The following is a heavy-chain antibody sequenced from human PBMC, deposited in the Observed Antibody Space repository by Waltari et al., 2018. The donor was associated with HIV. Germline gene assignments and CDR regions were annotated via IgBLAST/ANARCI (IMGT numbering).Heavy chain of an antibody. V-gene: IGHV3-33*01. D-gene: IGHD6-6*01. CDR2: FWSDGAEI. CDR1: GFTFSILA. Sequence: QVQLVESGGGVVQPGTSMTLSCAASGFTFSILAIPWVRQSTGKGLEWLAVFWSDGAEISYADSVKGRFTVSKDSSQKTLYLHLTSLRAEDTALYYCARGYSSSRWIPLYHWGRGTLVTVSS. CDR3: ARGYSSSRWIPLYH. J-gene: IGHJ4*02.